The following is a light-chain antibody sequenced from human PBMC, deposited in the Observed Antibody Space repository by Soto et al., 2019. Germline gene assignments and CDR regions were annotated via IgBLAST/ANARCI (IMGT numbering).Light chain of an antibody. CDR1: QDVGKW. J-gene: IGKJ5*01. CDR3: QQANSFPIT. V-gene: IGKV1-12*01. CDR2: GAS. Sequence: DNQMTQSTSSVSASVGDRVTIACRASQDVGKWLAWYQQKPGKAPTLLIHGASSLQSGVPSRYSGSGSGTDFTLTISSLQPEDFATYYCQQANSFPITFGQGTRLEI.